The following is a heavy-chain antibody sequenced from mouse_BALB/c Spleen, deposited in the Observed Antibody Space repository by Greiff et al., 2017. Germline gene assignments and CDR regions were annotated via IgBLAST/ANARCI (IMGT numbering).Heavy chain of an antibody. D-gene: IGHD2-4*01. CDR3: ASYDYEDYAMDY. J-gene: IGHJ4*01. CDR2: IWSGGST. V-gene: IGHV2-2*02. CDR1: GFSLTSYG. Sequence: QVQLKQSGPGLVQPSQSLSITCTVSGFSLTSYGVHWVRQSPGKGLEWLGVIWSGGSTDYNAAFISRLSISKDNSKSQVFFKMNSLQANDTAIYYCASYDYEDYAMDYWGQGTSVTVSS.